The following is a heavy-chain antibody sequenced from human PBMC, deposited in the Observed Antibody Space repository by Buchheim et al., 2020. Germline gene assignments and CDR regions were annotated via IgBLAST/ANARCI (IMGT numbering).Heavy chain of an antibody. V-gene: IGHV1-69*04. D-gene: IGHD2-15*01. CDR3: AMRPAVVVAATPYYYGMDV. Sequence: QVQLVQSGAEVKKPGSSVKVSCKASGGTFSSYAISWVRQAPGQGLEWMGRIIPILGIANYAQKFQGRVTITADKSTSTAYMELSSLRSEDTAVYYCAMRPAVVVAATPYYYGMDVWGQGTT. CDR2: IIPILGIA. J-gene: IGHJ6*02. CDR1: GGTFSSYA.